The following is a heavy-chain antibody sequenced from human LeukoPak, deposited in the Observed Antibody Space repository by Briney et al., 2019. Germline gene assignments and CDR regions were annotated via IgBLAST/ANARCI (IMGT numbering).Heavy chain of an antibody. CDR1: GYTFTGHF. CDR3: ARARDMYNWNGDAFDI. J-gene: IGHJ3*02. V-gene: IGHV1-2*02. CDR2: INPNSGGT. D-gene: IGHD1-20*01. Sequence: ASVKVSCKASGYTFTGHFIHWVRQAPGQGLEWMGWINPNSGGTKYAQKFQGRVTMTRDTSISTVYMELSRLRSEDTAVYYCARARDMYNWNGDAFDIWGQGTMVTVSS.